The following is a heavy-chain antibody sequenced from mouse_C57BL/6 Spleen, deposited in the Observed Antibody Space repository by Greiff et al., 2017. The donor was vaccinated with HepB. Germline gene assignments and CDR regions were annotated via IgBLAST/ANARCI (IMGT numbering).Heavy chain of an antibody. J-gene: IGHJ3*01. Sequence: QVQLQQPGAELVRPGSSVKLSCKASGYTFTSYWMDWVKQRPGQGLEWIGNIYPSDSETHYNQKFKDKATLTVDKSSSTAYMQLSSLTSEDSAVYYCARWDYDYDGSFAYWGQGTLVTVSA. CDR1: GYTFTSYW. CDR3: ARWDYDYDGSFAY. V-gene: IGHV1-61*01. CDR2: IYPSDSET. D-gene: IGHD2-4*01.